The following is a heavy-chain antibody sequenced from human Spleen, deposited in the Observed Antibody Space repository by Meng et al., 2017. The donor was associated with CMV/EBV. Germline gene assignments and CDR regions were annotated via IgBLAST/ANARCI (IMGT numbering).Heavy chain of an antibody. D-gene: IGHD3-3*01. CDR2: ISSSGRYT. Sequence: GESLKISCAASGFTFSSYSMNWVRQAPGKGLEWVSSISSSGRYTYYADSVKGRFTISRDNAQNSLYLQMNSLRAEDTAVYFCARLRKISAIFGGMDVWGQGAPVTVSS. CDR3: ARLRKISAIFGGMDV. V-gene: IGHV3-21*01. J-gene: IGHJ6*02. CDR1: GFTFSSYS.